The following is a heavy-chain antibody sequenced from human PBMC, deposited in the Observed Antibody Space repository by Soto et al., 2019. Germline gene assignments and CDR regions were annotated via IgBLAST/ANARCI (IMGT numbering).Heavy chain of an antibody. CDR1: ALSLSTSGVG. V-gene: IGHV2-5*02. CDR3: AHDSVGWYGFDY. Sequence: QITLKESGPTLVKPTQTLTLTCTFSALSLSTSGVGVGWIRQPPGKALEWLALIYWDDGKRYSPSLKSRLTITKDTSKNQVILIRTNMDPVDTATYYCAHDSVGWYGFDYWGQGTLVIVSS. CDR2: IYWDDGK. J-gene: IGHJ4*02. D-gene: IGHD6-19*01.